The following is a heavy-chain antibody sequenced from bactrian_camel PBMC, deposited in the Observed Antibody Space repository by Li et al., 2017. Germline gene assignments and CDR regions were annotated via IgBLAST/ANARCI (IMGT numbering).Heavy chain of an antibody. CDR1: QYTGGRNC. CDR3: AAGRWPRPTLQPGLYNS. Sequence: HVQLVESGGDSVQPGGSLRLSCVASQYTGGRNCMGWFRQSPGKERERVAAIDSWGRLTYATSVRGRFTISEDSAKNTVYLQMDSLKPGDTAMYYCAAGRWPRPTLQPGLYNSWGQGTQVTVS. CDR2: IDSWGRL. V-gene: IGHV3S53*01. J-gene: IGHJ6*01. D-gene: IGHD2*01.